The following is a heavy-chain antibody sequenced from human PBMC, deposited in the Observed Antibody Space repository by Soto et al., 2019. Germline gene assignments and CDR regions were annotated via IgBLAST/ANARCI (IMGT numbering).Heavy chain of an antibody. CDR3: ARGVYDILTGPFLCFDY. CDR1: GGSISSYY. CDR2: IYYSGST. J-gene: IGHJ4*02. V-gene: IGHV4-59*08. Sequence: QVQLQESGPGLVKPSETLSLTCTVSGGSISSYYWSWIRQPPGKGLEWIGYIYYSGSTNYNPSLKGRVTISVDTTKTQFSLKLSSVAAADTDAYYCARGVYDILTGPFLCFDYWGQGTLVTVSS. D-gene: IGHD3-9*01.